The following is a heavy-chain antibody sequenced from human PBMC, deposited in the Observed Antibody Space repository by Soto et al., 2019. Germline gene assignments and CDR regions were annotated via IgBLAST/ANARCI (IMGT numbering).Heavy chain of an antibody. CDR2: INPSYGTT. D-gene: IGHD3-10*01. J-gene: IGHJ4*02. CDR1: GGTFSSYA. CDR3: ARDQKGSNYGSGSYYLY. V-gene: IGHV1-69*13. Sequence: SVKVSCKASGGTFSSYAISWVRQAPGQGLEWMGWINPSYGTTNYSQKFQGRVTITADASTSTAYMELSSLRSEDTAVYYCARDQKGSNYGSGSYYLYWDQGTLVTVSS.